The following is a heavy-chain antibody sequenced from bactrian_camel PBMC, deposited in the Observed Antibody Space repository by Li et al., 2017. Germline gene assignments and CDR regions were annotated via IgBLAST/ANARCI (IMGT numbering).Heavy chain of an antibody. J-gene: IGHJ4*01. V-gene: IGHV3S9*01. Sequence: QVQLVESGGGSVQAGGSLRLSCTASGLSFRSNSVAWFRQASGKEREGVARHHSTAGTLYIDSVKGRFAISQDNAKNTLYLQMSSLKPEDTAMYYCAAREDEMGFARKPCTYNAYDSPYRRWGQGTQVTVS. CDR2: HHSTAGT. CDR3: AAREDEMGFARKPCTYNAYDSPYRR. CDR1: GLSFRSNS. D-gene: IGHD4*01.